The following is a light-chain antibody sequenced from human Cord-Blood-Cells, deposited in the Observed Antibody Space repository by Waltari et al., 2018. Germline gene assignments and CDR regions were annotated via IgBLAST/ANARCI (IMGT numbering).Light chain of an antibody. J-gene: IGLJ2*01. CDR3: CSYSGSSTYVV. V-gene: IGLV2-23*01. CDR2: EGS. CDR1: SSDVGSYNL. Sequence: QSALTQPASVSGSPGQSITISCTGTSSDVGSYNLVSWYQQHPDKAPKLMIYEGSKRPSGVSNRFSGSKSGNTASLTISGLQADDEADYYCCSYSGSSTYVVFGGGTKLTVL.